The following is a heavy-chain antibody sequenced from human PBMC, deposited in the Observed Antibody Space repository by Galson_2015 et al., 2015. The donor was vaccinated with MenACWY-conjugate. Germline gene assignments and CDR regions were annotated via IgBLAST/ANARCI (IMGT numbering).Heavy chain of an antibody. Sequence: QSGAEVKKPGESLTMSCPGPGYAFSDFWIGWVRQLPGKGLEWMGVIYPGDFDTRYSPSFQGQVTVSAGKASSAAHLQWNNLKASDTAMYYCARGGRGPAASFHYWGQGTLVTVSS. CDR3: ARGGRGPAASFHY. J-gene: IGHJ4*02. CDR2: IYPGDFDT. V-gene: IGHV5-51*01. D-gene: IGHD2-2*01. CDR1: GYAFSDFW.